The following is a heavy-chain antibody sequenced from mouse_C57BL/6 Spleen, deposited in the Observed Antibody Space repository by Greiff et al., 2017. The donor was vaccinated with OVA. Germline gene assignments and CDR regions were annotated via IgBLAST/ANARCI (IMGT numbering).Heavy chain of an antibody. Sequence: VQLQQSGPELVKPGASVKISCKASGYAFSSSWMNWVKQRPGKGLEWIGRIYPGDGDTNYNGKFKGKATLTADKSSSTAYMQLSSLTSEDSAVYFCARERGSDGYFDYWGQGTTLTVSS. CDR2: IYPGDGDT. V-gene: IGHV1-82*01. CDR1: GYAFSSSW. J-gene: IGHJ2*01. D-gene: IGHD2-3*01. CDR3: ARERGSDGYFDY.